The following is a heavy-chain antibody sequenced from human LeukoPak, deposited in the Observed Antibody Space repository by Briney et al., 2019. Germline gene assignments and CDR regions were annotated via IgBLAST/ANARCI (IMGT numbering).Heavy chain of an antibody. CDR1: GSSFNTYY. CDR2: IHTSGSD. V-gene: IGHV4-4*07. CDR3: ARDIVYLIDEDYG. Sequence: PSETLSLTCSVSGSSFNTYYWSWIRQPAGKALEWIGRIHTSGSDDYSPSLQSRVTISVDMSKKEFSLKLTSVTAADTAVYYCARDIVYLIDEDYGWGQGILVTVSS. D-gene: IGHD4-17*01. J-gene: IGHJ4*02.